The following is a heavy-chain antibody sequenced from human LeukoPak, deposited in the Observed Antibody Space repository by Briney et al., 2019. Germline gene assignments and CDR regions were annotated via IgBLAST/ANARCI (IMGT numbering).Heavy chain of an antibody. CDR2: INTNTGNP. J-gene: IGHJ5*02. CDR1: GYTFTGYY. V-gene: IGHV7-4-1*02. Sequence: GSSVKVSCKASGYTFTGYYMHWVRQAPGQGLEWMGWINTNTGNPTYAQGFTGRFVFSLDTSVSTAYLQISSLKAEDTAVYYCARDGRRDGYNFRPMVWFDPWGQGTLVTVSS. CDR3: ARDGRRDGYNFRPMVWFDP. D-gene: IGHD5-24*01.